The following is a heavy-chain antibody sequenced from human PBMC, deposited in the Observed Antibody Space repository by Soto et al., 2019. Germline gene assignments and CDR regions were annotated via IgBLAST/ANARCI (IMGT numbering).Heavy chain of an antibody. V-gene: IGHV1-18*01. J-gene: IGHJ6*02. Sequence: QVQLVQSGAEVKKPGASVKVSCKASGYTFTNYGINWVRQAPGQGLEWMGWINVYNGNTNYAQSLQGRVTMTTDTSPNTAYRDRGSRRSDDPAVYYGARAPFIVAVSSANGMDVWAQGTRVTVSS. D-gene: IGHD2-21*01. CDR1: GYTFTNYG. CDR3: ARAPFIVAVSSANGMDV. CDR2: INVYNGNT.